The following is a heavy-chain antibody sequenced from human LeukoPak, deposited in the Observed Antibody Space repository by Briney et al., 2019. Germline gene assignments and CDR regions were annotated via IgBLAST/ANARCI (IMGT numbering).Heavy chain of an antibody. CDR3: ARAPPTATMLFAYDY. Sequence: ASVKVSCKASGYTFTGYYMHWVRQAPGQGLEWMGWINPNSGGTNYAQKFQGRVTMTRDTSISTAYMELRSLRSDDTAVYYCARAPPTATMLFAYDYWGQGTLVTVSS. J-gene: IGHJ4*02. CDR2: INPNSGGT. D-gene: IGHD5-12*01. CDR1: GYTFTGYY. V-gene: IGHV1-2*02.